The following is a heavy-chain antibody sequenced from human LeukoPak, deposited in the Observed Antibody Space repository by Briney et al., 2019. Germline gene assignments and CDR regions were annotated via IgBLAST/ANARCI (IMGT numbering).Heavy chain of an antibody. CDR2: INPNSGGT. D-gene: IGHD6-13*01. CDR1: GGTFSSYA. V-gene: IGHV1-2*02. J-gene: IGHJ5*02. Sequence: GASVKVSCKASGGTFSSYAISWVRQAPGQGLEWMGWINPNSGGTNYAQKFQGRVTMTRDTSISTAYMELSRLRSDDTAVYYCARTNSKGRQWFDPWGQGTLVTVSS. CDR3: ARTNSKGRQWFDP.